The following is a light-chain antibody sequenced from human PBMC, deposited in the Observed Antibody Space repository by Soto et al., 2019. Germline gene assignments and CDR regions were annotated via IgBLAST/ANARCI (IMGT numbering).Light chain of an antibody. Sequence: DIQMTQSPSSLSASVGDRVTITCRASQNIDTYLNWYQQKPGKAPQLLIYAASSLQSGVPSRFSGIGSGTQFTLTISNLQPEDFANYYCQQSYSTRLTFGGGTKVEI. CDR1: QNIDTY. V-gene: IGKV1-39*01. J-gene: IGKJ4*01. CDR2: AAS. CDR3: QQSYSTRLT.